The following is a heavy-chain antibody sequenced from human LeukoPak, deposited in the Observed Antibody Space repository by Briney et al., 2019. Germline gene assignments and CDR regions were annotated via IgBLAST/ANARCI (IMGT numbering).Heavy chain of an antibody. J-gene: IGHJ5*02. V-gene: IGHV1-46*01. D-gene: IGHD3-22*01. Sequence: GASVKVSHKASGYTFTSYYMHWVRQAPGQGLEWMGIINPGGGSTSYAQKFQGRVTMTRDTSTSTVYMELSSLRSEDTAVYYCARDLGSSGYFSWGQGTLVTVSS. CDR3: ARDLGSSGYFS. CDR1: GYTFTSYY. CDR2: INPGGGST.